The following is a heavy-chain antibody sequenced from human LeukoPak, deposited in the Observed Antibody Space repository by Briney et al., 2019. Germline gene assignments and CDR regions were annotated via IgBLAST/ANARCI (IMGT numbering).Heavy chain of an antibody. V-gene: IGHV3-7*04. CDR2: IKRDGSDT. J-gene: IGHJ4*02. CDR1: GFTFNSYW. Sequence: AGSLRLSCAASGFTFNSYWMSWDRQAQGKGLELVASIKRDGSDTHYVDSVKGRFTISRDNAKNSLFLQMSNLTAEDTALYYCARDAFASGRHDYWGQGNLVTVSS. CDR3: ARDAFASGRHDY. D-gene: IGHD3-10*01.